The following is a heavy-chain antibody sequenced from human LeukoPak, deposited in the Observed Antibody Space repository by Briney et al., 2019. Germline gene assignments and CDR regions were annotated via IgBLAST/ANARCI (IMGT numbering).Heavy chain of an antibody. D-gene: IGHD5-24*01. J-gene: IGHJ4*02. CDR3: ASPMATSRNVNFDY. V-gene: IGHV3-21*01. Sequence: GGSLRLSCAASGFTFSSYSMNWVRQAPGKGLEWVSSISSSSSYIYYADSVKGRFTISRDNAKNSLYLQMNSLRAEDTAVYYCASPMATSRNVNFDYWGQGTLVTVSS. CDR1: GFTFSSYS. CDR2: ISSSSSYI.